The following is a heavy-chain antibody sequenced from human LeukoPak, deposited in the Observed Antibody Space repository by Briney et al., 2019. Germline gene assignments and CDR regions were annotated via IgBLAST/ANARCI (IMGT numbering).Heavy chain of an antibody. J-gene: IGHJ6*03. V-gene: IGHV4-39*07. CDR3: ARVRITMVRGPNSFYYYYYMDV. Sequence: SETLSLTCTVSGGSISTSSYYWGWIRQPPGKGLEWIGSIYSGSTYYNPSLKSRVTISVDTSKNQFSLRLNSVTAADTAVYYCARVRITMVRGPNSFYYYYYMDVWGKGTTITVSS. CDR2: IYSGST. CDR1: GGSISTSSYY. D-gene: IGHD3-10*01.